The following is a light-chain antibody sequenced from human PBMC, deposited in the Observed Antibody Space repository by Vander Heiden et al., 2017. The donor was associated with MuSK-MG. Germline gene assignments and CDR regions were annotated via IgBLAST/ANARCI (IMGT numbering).Light chain of an antibody. CDR2: AAF. V-gene: IGKV1-39*01. CDR3: QQSYRTPPIT. J-gene: IGKJ5*01. Sequence: DIQLAQSPSSLAACVGGRVAITCRASQSISSYLNWYQQKPGKATKLRTYAAFSVQSGVPSRFRGSGSGTDFTLTISSLKPEDFATYYCQQSYRTPPITFGQGTRLEMK. CDR1: QSISSY.